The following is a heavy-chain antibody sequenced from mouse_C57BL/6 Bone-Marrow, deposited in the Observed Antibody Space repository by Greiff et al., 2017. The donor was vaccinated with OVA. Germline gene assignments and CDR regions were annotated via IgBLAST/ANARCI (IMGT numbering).Heavy chain of an antibody. V-gene: IGHV1-76*01. J-gene: IGHJ3*01. D-gene: IGHD1-1*01. CDR2: IYPGSGNT. CDR3: ARGLLRSPWFAY. CDR1: GYTFTDYY. Sequence: VQLQQSGAELVRPGASVKLSCKASGYTFTDYYINWVKQKPGQGLEWIARIYPGSGNTYYNEKFKGKATLTAEKSSSTAYMQLSSLTSEDSAVYFCARGLLRSPWFAYWGQGTLVTVSA.